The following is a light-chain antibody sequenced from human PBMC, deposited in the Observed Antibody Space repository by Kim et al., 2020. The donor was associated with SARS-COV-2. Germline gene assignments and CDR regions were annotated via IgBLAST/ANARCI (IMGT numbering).Light chain of an antibody. V-gene: IGKV1-27*01. CDR1: QGITNS. CDR2: AAS. J-gene: IGKJ1*01. Sequence: GDRVTITCRASQGITNSLAWYQQKPGKVPQLLIYAASALQSGVPSRFSGSGAGTDFTLTISSLQPEDVATYYCQKDNSAPWTFGQGTKVDIK. CDR3: QKDNSAPWT.